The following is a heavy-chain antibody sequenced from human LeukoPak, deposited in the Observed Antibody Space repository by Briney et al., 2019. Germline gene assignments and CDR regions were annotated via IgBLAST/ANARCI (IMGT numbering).Heavy chain of an antibody. CDR2: ISDTGGDT. D-gene: IGHD5-18*01. CDR3: ASGRELWLLPYYYGMDV. J-gene: IGHJ6*02. Sequence: GGSLRLSCAASESTFSNYAMSWVRQAPGKGLEWVSVISDTGGDTYYADSVKGRFTISRDNSKNTLYLQMNSLRAEDTAVYYCASGRELWLLPYYYGMDVWGQGTTVTVSS. CDR1: ESTFSNYA. V-gene: IGHV3-23*01.